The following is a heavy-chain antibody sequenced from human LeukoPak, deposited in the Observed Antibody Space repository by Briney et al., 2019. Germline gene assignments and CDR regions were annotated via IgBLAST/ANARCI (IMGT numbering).Heavy chain of an antibody. CDR2: IYPGDSDT. Sequence: GESLKISCKGSGYSFTSYWIGWVRQMPGKGLEWMGTIYPGDSDTRYSPSFQGQVTISADKSISTAYLQWSSLKASDTAMYYCARQGPVDYDSSGYNAFDIWGQGTMVTVSS. D-gene: IGHD3-22*01. CDR1: GYSFTSYW. CDR3: ARQGPVDYDSSGYNAFDI. J-gene: IGHJ3*02. V-gene: IGHV5-51*01.